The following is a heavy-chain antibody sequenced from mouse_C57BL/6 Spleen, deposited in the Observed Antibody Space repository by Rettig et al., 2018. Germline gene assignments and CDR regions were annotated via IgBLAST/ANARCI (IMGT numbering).Heavy chain of an antibody. D-gene: IGHD1-1*01. V-gene: IGHV5-4*01. CDR2: ISDGGSYT. CDR1: GFTFSSYA. Sequence: EVQLVESGGGLVKPGGSLKLSCAASGFTFSSYAMSWVRQTPEKRREWVATISDGGSYTYYPDNVKGRFTISRDNAKNNLYLQMSHLKSEDTAMYYCAREGLRNFDYWGQGTTLTVSS. J-gene: IGHJ2*01. CDR3: AREGLRNFDY.